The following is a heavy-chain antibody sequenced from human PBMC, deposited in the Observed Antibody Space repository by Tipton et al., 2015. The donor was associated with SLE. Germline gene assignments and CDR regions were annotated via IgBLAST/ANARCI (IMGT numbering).Heavy chain of an antibody. D-gene: IGHD5-24*01. CDR2: MYYSGST. V-gene: IGHV4-39*07. CDR3: ARVGLITPDAFDI. Sequence: TLSLTCTVSGGSISSSSYYWDWIRQPPGKGLEWIGSMYYSGSTYYNPSLKSRVTISIDTPKNQFSLKLNSVTAADTAVYYCARVGLITPDAFDIWGEGTMVTVSS. J-gene: IGHJ3*02. CDR1: GGSISSSSYY.